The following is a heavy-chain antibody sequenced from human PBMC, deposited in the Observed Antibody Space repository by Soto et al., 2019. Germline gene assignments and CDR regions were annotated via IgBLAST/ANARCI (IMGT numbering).Heavy chain of an antibody. Sequence: ASVKVSRKASGYTFTSYAMHWVRQAPGQGLEWMGWINAGNGNTRYSQKFQGRVTITRDTSASTAYMELSSLRSEDTAVYYCAKDQGQTTIFGVVQDNMDVWGKGTTVTVSS. CDR3: AKDQGQTTIFGVVQDNMDV. CDR1: GYTFTSYA. CDR2: INAGNGNT. V-gene: IGHV1-3*01. D-gene: IGHD3-3*01. J-gene: IGHJ6*03.